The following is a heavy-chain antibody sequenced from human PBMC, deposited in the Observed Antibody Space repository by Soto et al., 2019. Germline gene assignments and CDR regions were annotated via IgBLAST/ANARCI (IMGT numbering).Heavy chain of an antibody. CDR2: ISGSGGST. D-gene: IGHD2-21*01. V-gene: IGHV3-23*01. CDR1: GFTFSSYA. CDR3: AKDLVVTIRGY. Sequence: EVQLLESGGGLGQPGGSLRLSCAASGFTFSSYAMSWVRQAPGKGLEWVSAISGSGGSTYYADSVKGRFTISRDNSKNPLYLQLTSQTAQDTAVYYCAKDLVVTIRGYWGQGTLVTVSS. J-gene: IGHJ4*02.